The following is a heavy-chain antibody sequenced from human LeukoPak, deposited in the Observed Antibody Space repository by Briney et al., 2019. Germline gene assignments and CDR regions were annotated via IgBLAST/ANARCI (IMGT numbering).Heavy chain of an antibody. V-gene: IGHV3-7*01. CDR3: ARWGSELPDDAFDI. CDR2: IRQDGSEK. Sequence: PGGSLRLSCAASGFTFSIYWMSWVRQAPGRGLEWVANIRQDGSEKHYLDSVKGRITISRDNAKNSLYLQMNSLRVEDTALYFCARWGSELPDDAFDIWGQGTMVTVSS. J-gene: IGHJ3*02. D-gene: IGHD6-25*01. CDR1: GFTFSIYW.